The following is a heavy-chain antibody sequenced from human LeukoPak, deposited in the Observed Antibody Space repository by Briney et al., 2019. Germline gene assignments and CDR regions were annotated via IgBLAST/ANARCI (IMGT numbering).Heavy chain of an antibody. D-gene: IGHD3-10*01. CDR3: ARVTYYGSGSYYNEFNP. J-gene: IGHJ5*02. CDR2: IIPIFGTA. CDR1: GGTFSSYA. V-gene: IGHV1-69*13. Sequence: SVKVSCKASGGTFSSYAISWVRQAPGQGLEWMGGIIPIFGTANYAQKFQGRVTITADESTSTAYMELSSLRSEDTAVYYCARVTYYGSGSYYNEFNPWGQGTLVTVSS.